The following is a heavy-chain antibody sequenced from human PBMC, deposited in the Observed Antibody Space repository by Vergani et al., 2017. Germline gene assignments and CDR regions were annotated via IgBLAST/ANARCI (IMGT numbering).Heavy chain of an antibody. V-gene: IGHV4-61*02. CDR3: ARIAAAGGTNWFDP. CDR1: GGSLDIHSQT. J-gene: IGHJ5*02. CDR2: IDVKGNS. D-gene: IGHD6-13*01. Sequence: QAQLQESGPRLVKPSQTLSLTCSFSGGSLDIHSQTWGWIRQPAGEGLEWIGLIDVKGNSNFSPSLESRVTMSVDTSKNQFSLKLSSVTAADTAVYYCARIAAAGGTNWFDPWGQGTLVTVSS.